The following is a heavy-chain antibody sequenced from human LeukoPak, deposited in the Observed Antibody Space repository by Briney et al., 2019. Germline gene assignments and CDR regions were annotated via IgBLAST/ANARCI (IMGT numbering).Heavy chain of an antibody. CDR2: IGGSDGRT. V-gene: IGHV3-23*01. Sequence: GGSLRLSCAASGFTFSTYAMSWVRRAPGKGLEWVSLIGGSDGRTRYADSVKGRFTISRDNSKNTLYLEMNSLRAEDTAVCYCAKDSSSYDWGYMDVWGKGTTVTISS. CDR3: AKDSSSYDWGYMDV. J-gene: IGHJ6*03. CDR1: GFTFSTYA. D-gene: IGHD3-22*01.